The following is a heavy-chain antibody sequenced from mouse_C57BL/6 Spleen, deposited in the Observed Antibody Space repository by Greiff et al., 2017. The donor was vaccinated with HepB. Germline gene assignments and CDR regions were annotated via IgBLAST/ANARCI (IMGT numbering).Heavy chain of an antibody. Sequence: VQLQQSGAELVRPGASVKLSCTASGFNIKDDYMHWVKQRPEQGLEWIGWIDPENGDTEYASKFQGKATITADTSSNTAYLQLSSLTSEDTAVYYCTTGAHSGPDYWGQGTTLPVSS. V-gene: IGHV14-4*01. J-gene: IGHJ2*01. CDR3: TTGAHSGPDY. CDR1: GFNIKDDY. CDR2: IDPENGDT.